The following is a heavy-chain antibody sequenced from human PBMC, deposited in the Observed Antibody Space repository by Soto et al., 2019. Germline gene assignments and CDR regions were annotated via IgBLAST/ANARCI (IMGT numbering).Heavy chain of an antibody. V-gene: IGHV3-30*18. J-gene: IGHJ5*02. Sequence: QVQLVESGGGVVQSGRSLRLSCAASGFNFSSYGMHWVRQAPGKGLEWVAVISLDGSSKYYADSVRGRFTISRDNSKNTLSLQMSSLRGEDTAVYYCAKEPPGLLVRGVRRRWFDPWGQGTLVTVSS. CDR3: AKEPPGLLVRGVRRRWFDP. CDR2: ISLDGSSK. D-gene: IGHD3-10*01. CDR1: GFNFSSYG.